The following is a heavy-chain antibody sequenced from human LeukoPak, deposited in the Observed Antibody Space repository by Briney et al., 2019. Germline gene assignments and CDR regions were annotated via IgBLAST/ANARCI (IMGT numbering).Heavy chain of an antibody. Sequence: ASVKLSCKASGYTFTSYDINWVRQATGQGLEWMGWMNPNSGNTGYAQKLQGRVTMTTDTSTSTAYMELRSLRSDDTAVYYCARAQSIAADDYWGQGTLVTVSS. V-gene: IGHV1-8*01. D-gene: IGHD6-6*01. CDR3: ARAQSIAADDY. CDR1: GYTFTSYD. J-gene: IGHJ4*02. CDR2: MNPNSGNT.